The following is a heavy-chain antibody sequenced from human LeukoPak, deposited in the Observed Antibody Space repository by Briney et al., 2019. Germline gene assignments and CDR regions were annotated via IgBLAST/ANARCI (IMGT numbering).Heavy chain of an antibody. CDR3: AREVDYVWGSYRPLDY. J-gene: IGHJ4*02. CDR2: VYSGGTT. CDR1: GFTVSTNY. Sequence: GGSLRLSCAASGFTVSTNYMSWVRQAPGKGLEWVSLVYSGGTTYHADSVKGRFTISRDNAKNSLYLQMNSLRAEDTAVYYCAREVDYVWGSYRPLDYWGQGTLVTVSS. D-gene: IGHD3-16*02. V-gene: IGHV3-66*01.